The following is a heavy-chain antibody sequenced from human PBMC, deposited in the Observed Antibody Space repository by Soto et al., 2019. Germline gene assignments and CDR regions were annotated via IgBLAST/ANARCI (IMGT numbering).Heavy chain of an antibody. CDR3: ARVAAGWGNAFDL. Sequence: QVQLQESGPGLVKPSQTLSLTCTVSGGSISINDHYWSWIRQPPGKGLEWIGHIYYSGSPYSNPSLKSRLTISIDTSKNQFSLKLSSVTAADTAVYFCARVAAGWGNAFDLWGQGTMVTVSS. CDR1: GGSISINDHY. CDR2: IYYSGSP. V-gene: IGHV4-30-4*01. J-gene: IGHJ3*01. D-gene: IGHD6-19*01.